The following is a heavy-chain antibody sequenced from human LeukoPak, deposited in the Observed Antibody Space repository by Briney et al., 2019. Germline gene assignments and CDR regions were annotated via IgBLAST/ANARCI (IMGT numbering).Heavy chain of an antibody. D-gene: IGHD6-13*01. Sequence: GSSVKVSCKASGGTFSSYALSWVRQAPGQGLEWMGGIIPLFATANYAQQFLGRVMITMDESTNTGYMELSSLRSEDTAVYYCARGKYISSWEYYYYYYMDVWGKGTTVTVSS. CDR2: IIPLFATA. CDR3: ARGKYISSWEYYYYYYMDV. V-gene: IGHV1-69*05. J-gene: IGHJ6*03. CDR1: GGTFSSYA.